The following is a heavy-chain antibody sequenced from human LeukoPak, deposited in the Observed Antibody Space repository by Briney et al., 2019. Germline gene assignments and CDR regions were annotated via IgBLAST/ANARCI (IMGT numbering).Heavy chain of an antibody. CDR3: TQDNIVREVLVY. J-gene: IGHJ4*01. CDR1: GFTFSNAW. CDR2: IKSKTDGGTT. Sequence: GGSLRLSCAASGFTFSNAWMSWVRQAPGKGLEWVGRIKSKTDGGTTDYAAPVKGRFTISRDDSKNTLYLQMNSLKTEDTAVYYCTQDNIVREVLVYWGQEPWSPSPQ. D-gene: IGHD3-10*01. V-gene: IGHV3-15*01.